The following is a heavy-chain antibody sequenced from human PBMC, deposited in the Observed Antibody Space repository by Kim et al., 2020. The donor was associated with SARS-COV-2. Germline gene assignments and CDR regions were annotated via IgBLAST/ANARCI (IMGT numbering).Heavy chain of an antibody. CDR1: GFTVSSNY. V-gene: IGHV3-53*01. CDR3: ARAPLSGYSYFDY. Sequence: GGSLRLSCAASGFTVSSNYMSWVRQAPGKGLEWVSVIYSGGNTYYADSVKGRFTISRDNSKNTLYLQMNSLRAEDTAVYYCARAPLSGYSYFDYWGQGTLVTVSS. CDR2: IYSGGNT. J-gene: IGHJ4*02. D-gene: IGHD3-9*01.